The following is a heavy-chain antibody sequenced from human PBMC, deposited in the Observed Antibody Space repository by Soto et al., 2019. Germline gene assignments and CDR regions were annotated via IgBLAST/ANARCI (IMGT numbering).Heavy chain of an antibody. CDR1: GFTFSSYA. CDR2: ISGSGGST. Sequence: GGSLRLSFAASGFTFSSYAMSWVRQAPGKGLEWVSSISGSGGSTSYAGSVKGRFTISRDNSKNTVSLQMNSLRADDTAVYFCAKDKSGYFIDYWGQGTLVTVSS. D-gene: IGHD5-12*01. J-gene: IGHJ4*02. V-gene: IGHV3-23*01. CDR3: AKDKSGYFIDY.